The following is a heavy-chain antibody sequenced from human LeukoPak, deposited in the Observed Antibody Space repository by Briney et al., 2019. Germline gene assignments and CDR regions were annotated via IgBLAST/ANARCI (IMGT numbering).Heavy chain of an antibody. CDR1: GFTFSSYG. CDR2: IWYDGSNK. D-gene: IGHD3-9*01. Sequence: GGSLRLSCAASGFTFSSYGMHWVRQAPGKGLEWVAVIWYDGSNKYYADSVKGRFTISRDNSKNTLYLQMSSLRAEDTAVYYCARDKPIYDILTGYYTSNAFDIWGQGTMVTVSS. CDR3: ARDKPIYDILTGYYTSNAFDI. V-gene: IGHV3-33*08. J-gene: IGHJ3*02.